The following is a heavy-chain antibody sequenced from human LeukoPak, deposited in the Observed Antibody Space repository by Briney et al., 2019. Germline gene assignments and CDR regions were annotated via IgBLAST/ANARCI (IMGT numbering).Heavy chain of an antibody. D-gene: IGHD2-2*01. Sequence: PGGSLRLSCAASGFTFSSYAMSWFRQAPGKGLEWVGFIRSKAYGGTTEYAASVKGRFTISRDDSKSIAYLQMNSLKTEDTAVYYCTLAEEDIVVVPADHDWGQGTLVTVSS. CDR3: TLAEEDIVVVPADHD. CDR1: GFTFSSYA. J-gene: IGHJ4*02. CDR2: IRSKAYGGTT. V-gene: IGHV3-49*03.